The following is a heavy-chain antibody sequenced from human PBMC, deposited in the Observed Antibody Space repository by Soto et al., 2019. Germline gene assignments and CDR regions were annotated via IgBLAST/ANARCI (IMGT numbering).Heavy chain of an antibody. CDR2: IYYSGST. V-gene: IGHV4-31*03. CDR3: ARTFYSGYDSRHFDY. J-gene: IGHJ4*02. D-gene: IGHD5-12*01. CDR1: GGSISSGGYY. Sequence: SETLSLTCTVSGGSISSGGYYWSWIRQHPGKGLEWIGYIYYSGSTYYNPSLKSRVTISVDTSKNQFSLKLSSVTAADTAVYYCARTFYSGYDSRHFDYWGQGTLVTVSS.